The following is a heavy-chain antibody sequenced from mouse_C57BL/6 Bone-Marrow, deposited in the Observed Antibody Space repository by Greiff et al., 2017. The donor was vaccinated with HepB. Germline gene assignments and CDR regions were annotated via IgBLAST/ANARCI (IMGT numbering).Heavy chain of an antibody. Sequence: EVQLQQSGAELVRPGASVKLSCTASGFNIKDDYMHWVKQRPEQGLEWIGWIDPENGDTEYASKFQGKATITADTSSNTAYLQLSSLTSEDTAVYYCTTGGYYGSREDYWGQGTSVTVSS. V-gene: IGHV14-4*01. J-gene: IGHJ4*01. D-gene: IGHD1-1*01. CDR1: GFNIKDDY. CDR3: TTGGYYGSREDY. CDR2: IDPENGDT.